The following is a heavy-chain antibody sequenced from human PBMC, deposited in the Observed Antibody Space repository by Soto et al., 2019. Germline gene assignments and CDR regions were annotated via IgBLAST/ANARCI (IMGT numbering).Heavy chain of an antibody. D-gene: IGHD3-22*01. V-gene: IGHV4-59*01. CDR1: GGSISSYY. CDR2: IYYSGST. J-gene: IGHJ6*02. Sequence: SETLSLSCTVSGGSISSYYWSWIRQPPGKGLEWIGYIYYSGSTNYNPSLKSRVTISVDTSKNQFSLKLSSVTAADTAVYYCARYYDYSGGTSGGMDVWGQGTTVTVSS. CDR3: ARYYDYSGGTSGGMDV.